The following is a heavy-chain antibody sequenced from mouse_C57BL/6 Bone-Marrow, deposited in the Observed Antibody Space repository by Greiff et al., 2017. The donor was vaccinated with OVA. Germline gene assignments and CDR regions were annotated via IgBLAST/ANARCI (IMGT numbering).Heavy chain of an antibody. CDR1: GFTFSDYG. CDR3: ARKRVYDGYFPFAY. V-gene: IGHV5-17*01. CDR2: ISSGSSTI. D-gene: IGHD2-3*01. Sequence: EVQGVESGGGLVKPGGSLKLSCAASGFTFSDYGMHWVRQAPEKGLEWVAYISSGSSTIYYADTVKGRFTISRDNAKNTLFLQMTSLRSEDTAMYYCARKRVYDGYFPFAYWGQGTLVTVSA. J-gene: IGHJ3*01.